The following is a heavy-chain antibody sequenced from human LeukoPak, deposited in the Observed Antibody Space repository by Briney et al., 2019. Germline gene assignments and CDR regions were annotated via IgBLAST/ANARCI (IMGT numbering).Heavy chain of an antibody. CDR1: GSSFTSYW. J-gene: IGHJ4*02. CDR2: IDPSDSYT. V-gene: IGHV5-10-1*01. CDR3: ARHTTLVGATDY. D-gene: IGHD1-26*01. Sequence: PGAPLLISCKCSGSSFTSYWISWVRQLPGKGLEWMGRIDPSDSYTNYSPSFQGHVTISADKSISTAYLQWSSLKASDTAMYYCARHTTLVGATDYWGQGTLVTVSS.